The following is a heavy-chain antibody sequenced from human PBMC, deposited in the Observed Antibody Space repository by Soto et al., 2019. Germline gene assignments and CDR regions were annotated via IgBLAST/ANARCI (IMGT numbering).Heavy chain of an antibody. Sequence: ASVKVSCKASGYTFTSYAMHWVRQAPGQRLEWMGWINAGNGNTKYSQKFQGRVTITRDTSASTAYMELSSLRSEDTAVYYCARDPLGMVRGVSGFDPWGQGTRVTVAS. D-gene: IGHD3-10*01. CDR1: GYTFTSYA. CDR3: ARDPLGMVRGVSGFDP. CDR2: INAGNGNT. V-gene: IGHV1-3*01. J-gene: IGHJ5*02.